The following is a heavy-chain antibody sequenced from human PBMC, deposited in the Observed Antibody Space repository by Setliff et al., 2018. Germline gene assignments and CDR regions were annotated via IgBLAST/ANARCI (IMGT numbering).Heavy chain of an antibody. Sequence: SETLSLTCTVSGGSISSGYYWGWIRQPPGKGLEWVGNIYHSGSTYYNPSLKSRVTISVDTSKNQFSLKLSSVTAADTAVYYCARDLYSSSSGGFYYYYYYMDVWGKGTTVTSP. CDR1: GGSISSGYY. D-gene: IGHD6-6*01. V-gene: IGHV4-38-2*02. J-gene: IGHJ6*03. CDR2: IYHSGST. CDR3: ARDLYSSSSGGFYYYYYYMDV.